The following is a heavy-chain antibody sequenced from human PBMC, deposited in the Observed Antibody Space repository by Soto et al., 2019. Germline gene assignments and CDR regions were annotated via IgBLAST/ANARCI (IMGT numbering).Heavy chain of an antibody. D-gene: IGHD6-13*01. CDR3: AQEGTSSSYSH. CDR1: GDSMNNHY. CDR2: IYSGGTT. Sequence: PSETLSLTCTISGDSMNNHYWSWIRQPPGKGLEWIGYIYSGGTTNYNPSLKRRASISLDTSKKQVSLKLSSVTAADTAIYFCAQEGTSSSYSHWGQGTLVTSPQ. V-gene: IGHV4-59*11. J-gene: IGHJ4*02.